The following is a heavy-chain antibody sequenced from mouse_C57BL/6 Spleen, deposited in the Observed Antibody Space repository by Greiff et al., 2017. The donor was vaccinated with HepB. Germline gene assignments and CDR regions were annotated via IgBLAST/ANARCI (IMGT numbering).Heavy chain of an antibody. V-gene: IGHV5-17*01. Sequence: EVQRVESGGGLVKPGGSLKLSCAASGFTFSDYGMHWVRQAPEKGLEWVAYISSGSSTIYYADTVQGRFTISRDNAKNTLFLQMTSLRSEDTAMYYCARGLTGGFDYWGQGTTLTVSS. D-gene: IGHD4-1*01. CDR3: ARGLTGGFDY. J-gene: IGHJ2*01. CDR1: GFTFSDYG. CDR2: ISSGSSTI.